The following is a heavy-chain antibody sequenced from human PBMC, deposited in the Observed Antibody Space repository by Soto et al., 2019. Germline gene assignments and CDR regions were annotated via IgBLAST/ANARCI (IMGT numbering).Heavy chain of an antibody. D-gene: IGHD3-16*02. Sequence: SEALSLTCSVSDDSINSDKYYWGWIRQPPGKGLEWIGSIYYRGSTYYNPSLKTRVTISLDTSKNQFSLKLSSVTAADTAVYYCARLPYDYIWGSYRPTQVDGYWGQGTLVTVSS. CDR1: DDSINSDKYY. J-gene: IGHJ4*02. V-gene: IGHV4-39*01. CDR3: ARLPYDYIWGSYRPTQVDGY. CDR2: IYYRGST.